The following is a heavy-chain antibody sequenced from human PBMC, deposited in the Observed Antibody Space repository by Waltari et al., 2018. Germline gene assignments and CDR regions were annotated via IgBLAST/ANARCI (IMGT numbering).Heavy chain of an antibody. V-gene: IGHV4-4*07. J-gene: IGHJ5*02. CDR1: GGSLSGYY. CDR2: VYTSGST. D-gene: IGHD1-26*01. Sequence: QVQLQESGPGLVKPSATLSLTCTVSGGSLSGYYWNLLRRPAGKGLEWIGRVYTSGSTNYNPSLKSRVTRSVDTAKNQFSLKLSSVTAADTAVYFCAREIDRGPGRWFDPWGQGTLVTVSS. CDR3: AREIDRGPGRWFDP.